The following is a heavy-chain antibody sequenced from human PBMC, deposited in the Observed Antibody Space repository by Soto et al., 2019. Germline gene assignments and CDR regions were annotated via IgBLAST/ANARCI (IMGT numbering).Heavy chain of an antibody. CDR2: IYHSGST. J-gene: IGHJ6*02. CDR3: AREDYYYGMDV. Sequence: DLEWIGYIYHSGSTYYNPSLKSRVTISVDRSKNQFSLKLSSVTAADTAVYYCAREDYYYGMDVWGQGTTVTVSS. V-gene: IGHV4-30-2*01.